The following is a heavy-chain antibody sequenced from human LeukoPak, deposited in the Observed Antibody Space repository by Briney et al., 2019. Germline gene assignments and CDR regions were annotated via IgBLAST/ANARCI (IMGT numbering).Heavy chain of an antibody. CDR3: ARHPHYYFDNSAR. D-gene: IGHD3-22*01. J-gene: IGHJ4*02. Sequence: SETLSLTCTVSDDFISTSNSYWGWIRQPPGKGLEWIRSLYYSGNTYYNPSLKSRVTISVDTSKNQLSLRLSSVTAADTAVYYCARHPHYYFDNSARWGQGTLVTVSS. V-gene: IGHV4-39*01. CDR2: LYYSGNT. CDR1: DDFISTSNSY.